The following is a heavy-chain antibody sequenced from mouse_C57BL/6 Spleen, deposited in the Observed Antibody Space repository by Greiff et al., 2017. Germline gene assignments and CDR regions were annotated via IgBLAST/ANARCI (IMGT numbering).Heavy chain of an antibody. J-gene: IGHJ2*01. CDR2: IFPGSGST. D-gene: IGHD1-1*01. Sequence: VQLQESGPELVKPGASVKISCKASGYTFTDYYINWVKQRPGQGLAWIGWIFPGSGSTYYNEKFKGKATLTVDKSSSTAYMLLSSLTSEDSAVYFCARLPLLLRSYYFDYWGQGTTLTVSS. CDR1: GYTFTDYY. CDR3: ARLPLLLRSYYFDY. V-gene: IGHV1-75*01.